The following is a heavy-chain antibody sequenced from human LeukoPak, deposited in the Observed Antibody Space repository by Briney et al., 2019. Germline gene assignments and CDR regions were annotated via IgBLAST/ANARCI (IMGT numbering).Heavy chain of an antibody. CDR3: AIVVGQWLVLGLDY. CDR1: GVSISDDNYY. J-gene: IGHJ4*02. CDR2: IYYTGST. Sequence: SETLSLTCTVSGVSISDDNYYWGWIRQPPGKGLEWIGSIYYTGSTYYNPSLKSRVTISVDTSKNQFSLKLSSVTAADTAVYYCAIVVGQWLVLGLDYWGQGTLVTVSS. V-gene: IGHV4-39*07. D-gene: IGHD6-19*01.